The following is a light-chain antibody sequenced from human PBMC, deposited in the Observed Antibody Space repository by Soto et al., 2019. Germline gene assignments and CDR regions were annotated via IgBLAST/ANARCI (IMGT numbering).Light chain of an antibody. Sequence: DIQMTQSPSSLSASVGDRVTITCRASQGISNYLAWYQQKPGKVPKLLIYAPSTLQSGVPSRFSGSGSGTESALTISSLQPEVVATYYCQKYNSARRTFGQGTKVEIK. J-gene: IGKJ1*01. CDR1: QGISNY. CDR3: QKYNSARRT. V-gene: IGKV1-27*01. CDR2: APS.